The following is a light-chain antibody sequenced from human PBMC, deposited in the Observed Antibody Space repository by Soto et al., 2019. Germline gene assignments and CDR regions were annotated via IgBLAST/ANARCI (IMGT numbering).Light chain of an antibody. CDR2: DVA. V-gene: IGLV2-14*03. CDR3: VSYTPSTTYV. J-gene: IGLJ1*01. CDR1: SSDVGGSNF. Sequence: QSALTQPASVSDSPGQSITISCTGTSSDVGGSNFVSWYQQHPGKPPKLIIYDVANRPSGVSNRFSGSKSGSTASLIISRLQTDDEADYYCVSYTPSTTYVFGTGTKVTVL.